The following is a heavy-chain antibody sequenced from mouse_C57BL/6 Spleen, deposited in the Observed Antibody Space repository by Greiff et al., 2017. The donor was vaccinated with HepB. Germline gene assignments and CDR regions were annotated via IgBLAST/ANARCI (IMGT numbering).Heavy chain of an antibody. CDR2: IDPSDSYT. D-gene: IGHD1-1*01. Sequence: VQLQQSGAELVKPGASVKLSCKASGYTFTSYWMQWVKQRPGQGLEWIGEIDPSDSYTNYNQKFKGKATLTVDTSSSTAYMQLSSLTSEDSAVYYCARSGSSYDYYAMDYWGQGTSVTVSS. CDR3: ARSGSSYDYYAMDY. CDR1: GYTFTSYW. J-gene: IGHJ4*01. V-gene: IGHV1-50*01.